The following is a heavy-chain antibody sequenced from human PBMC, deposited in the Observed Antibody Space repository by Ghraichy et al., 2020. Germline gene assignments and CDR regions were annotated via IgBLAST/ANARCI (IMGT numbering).Heavy chain of an antibody. D-gene: IGHD2-2*01. Sequence: ASVKVSCKASGYTFTSYGISWVRQAPGQGLEWMGWISAYNGNTNYAQKLQGRVTMTTDTSTSTAYMELRSLRSDDTAVYYCARAPKYCSSTSCYPHNWFDTWGQGTLVTVSS. CDR3: ARAPKYCSSTSCYPHNWFDT. CDR1: GYTFTSYG. J-gene: IGHJ5*02. CDR2: ISAYNGNT. V-gene: IGHV1-18*01.